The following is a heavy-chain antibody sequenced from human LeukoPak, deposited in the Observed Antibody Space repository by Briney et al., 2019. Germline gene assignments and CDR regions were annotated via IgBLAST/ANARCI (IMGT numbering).Heavy chain of an antibody. V-gene: IGHV1-46*01. J-gene: IGHJ6*03. CDR3: ARGEGITGFYYYYYYMDV. CDR2: INPSGGST. CDR1: GYTFTSYY. D-gene: IGHD1-20*01. Sequence: GASVKVSCKASGYTFTSYYMHWVRQAPGQGLEWMGIINPSGGSTSYAQKFQGRVTITTDESTSTAYMELSSLRSEDTAVYYCARGEGITGFYYYYYYMDVWGKGTTATVSS.